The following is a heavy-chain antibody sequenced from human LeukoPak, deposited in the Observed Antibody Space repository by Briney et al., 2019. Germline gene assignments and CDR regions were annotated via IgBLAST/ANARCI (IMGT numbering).Heavy chain of an antibody. CDR3: TRGSLSGSSRDY. V-gene: IGHV1-8*02. J-gene: IGHJ4*02. CDR2: MNPSTGDT. D-gene: IGHD1-26*01. CDR1: GYTFTNYH. Sequence: ASVKVSCKASGYTFTNYHINWVRQAIGQGLEWMGWMNPSTGDTGYAQKFQGRVTMTRNTSVDTAFMELSGLGSEDTAVYYCTRGSLSGSSRDYWGQGTLVTVSS.